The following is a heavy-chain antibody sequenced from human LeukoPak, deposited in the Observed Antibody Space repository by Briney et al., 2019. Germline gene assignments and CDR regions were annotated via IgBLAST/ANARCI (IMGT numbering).Heavy chain of an antibody. J-gene: IGHJ4*02. D-gene: IGHD1-14*01. Sequence: ASVKVSCKASGHIFTGYYIHWVRQAPGQGLEWMGWINPNRGDTYSAQKFRGRVTKTRDTSITTVYVDLSRLRSDDTAMYYCAAGLYNTYPEDYWGQGTLVTVSS. CDR1: GHIFTGYY. CDR2: INPNRGDT. CDR3: AAGLYNTYPEDY. V-gene: IGHV1-2*02.